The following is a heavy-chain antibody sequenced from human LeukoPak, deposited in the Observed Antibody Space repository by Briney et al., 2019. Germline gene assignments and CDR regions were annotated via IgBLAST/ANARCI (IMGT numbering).Heavy chain of an antibody. CDR1: GYTFTGYY. CDR3: ARAEPKVAAFDY. CDR2: INPNSGGT. V-gene: IGHV1-2*02. Sequence: ASVKVSCKASGYTFTGYYMHCVRQAPGQGLEWMGWINPNSGGTNYAQKFQGRVTMTRDTSISTAYMELSRLRSDDTAVYYCARAEPKVAAFDYWGQGTLVTVSS. D-gene: IGHD6-19*01. J-gene: IGHJ4*02.